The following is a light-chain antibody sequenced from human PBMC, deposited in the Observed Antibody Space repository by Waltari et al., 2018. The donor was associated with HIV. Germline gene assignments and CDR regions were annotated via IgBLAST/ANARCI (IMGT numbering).Light chain of an antibody. Sequence: SSDLTQDPAVSVALGHAVRITCQGDSLCRSSPDWYQQKPGQPPVVVMYGKDNRPPGIPDRFSGSSSGNTGSLTITGAQAEDEAVYYCDSRDTNDKHHVFGTGTKVTV. CDR3: DSRDTNDKHHV. J-gene: IGLJ1*01. V-gene: IGLV3-19*01. CDR2: GKD. CDR1: SLCRSS.